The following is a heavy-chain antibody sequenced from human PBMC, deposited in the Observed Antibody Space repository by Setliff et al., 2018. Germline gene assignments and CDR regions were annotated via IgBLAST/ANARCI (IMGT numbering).Heavy chain of an antibody. CDR1: GGSISSYY. V-gene: IGHV4-4*07. CDR2: IYTSGST. D-gene: IGHD5-12*01. J-gene: IGHJ5*02. CDR3: ARGPPGYNPYHWFDP. Sequence: SETLSLTCTVSGGSISSYYWSWIRQPAGKGLEWIGRIYTSGSTNYNPSLKSRVTMSVDTSKNQFSLKVNSVTAADTAVYYCARGPPGYNPYHWFDPWGQGTPVTVSS.